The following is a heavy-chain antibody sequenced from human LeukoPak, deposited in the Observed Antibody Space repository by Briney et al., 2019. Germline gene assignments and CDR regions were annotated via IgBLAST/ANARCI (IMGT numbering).Heavy chain of an antibody. CDR2: TYPHDSDT. Sequence: GESLKISCKASGYTFTTYWIGWVRQMPGKGLEWMGITYPHDSDTRYSPPFQGQVTISADKSISTAYLQWSSLKASDTAMYYCARYLVFSSGWYPDYWGQGTLVTVSP. CDR1: GYTFTTYW. V-gene: IGHV5-51*01. J-gene: IGHJ4*02. CDR3: ARYLVFSSGWYPDY. D-gene: IGHD6-19*01.